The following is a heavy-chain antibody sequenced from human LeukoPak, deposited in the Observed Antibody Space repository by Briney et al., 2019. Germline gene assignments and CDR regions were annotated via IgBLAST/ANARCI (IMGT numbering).Heavy chain of an antibody. CDR3: ARSGLLWFGEYSAGAFDT. D-gene: IGHD3-10*01. V-gene: IGHV4-39*07. Sequence: PSETLSLTCTVSGGSISSSSYYWGWIRQPPGKGLEWIGSIYYSGSTYYNPSLKSRVTISVDTSKNQFSLKLSSVTAADTAVYYCARSGLLWFGEYSAGAFDTWGQGTMVTVPS. CDR1: GGSISSSSYY. CDR2: IYYSGST. J-gene: IGHJ3*02.